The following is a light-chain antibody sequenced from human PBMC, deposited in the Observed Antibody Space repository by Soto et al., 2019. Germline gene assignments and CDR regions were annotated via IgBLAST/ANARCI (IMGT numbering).Light chain of an antibody. CDR2: EVS. CDR3: SSYTSSSTLYV. Sequence: QSVLTQPASVSGSPGQSSTISCTGTSSDVGGYSYVSWYQQQPGKAPKRMIYEVSNRPSGVSNRFSGSKSGNTASLTISGLQADDEADYYCSSYTSSSTLYVFGTGTKGTVL. J-gene: IGLJ1*01. CDR1: SSDVGGYSY. V-gene: IGLV2-14*01.